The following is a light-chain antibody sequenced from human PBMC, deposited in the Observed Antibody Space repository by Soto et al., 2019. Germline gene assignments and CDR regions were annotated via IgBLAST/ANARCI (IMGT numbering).Light chain of an antibody. CDR1: QSTSSY. V-gene: IGKV1-5*03. CDR3: QQYSSHST. CDR2: QAS. Sequence: DLQMTQSPSTLSASVGDRVTITCRASQSTSSYLAWYQQKPGKAPKLLIYQASSLENGVPSRFSGSGSGTEFSLTISSLQPDDCATYYCQQYSSHSTFGQGTKVDI. J-gene: IGKJ1*01.